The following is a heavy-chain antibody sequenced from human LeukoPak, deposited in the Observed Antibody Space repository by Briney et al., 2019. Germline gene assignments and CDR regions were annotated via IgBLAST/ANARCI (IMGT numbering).Heavy chain of an antibody. CDR1: GGSISSSSYY. CDR3: ARTDLITMVRGVTFDY. CDR2: IYYSGST. Sequence: PSETLSLTCTVSGGSISSSSYYWGWIRQPPGKGLEWIGSIYYSGSTYYNPSLKSRVTISVDTSKNQFSLKLSSVTAADTAVYYCARTDLITMVRGVTFDYWGQGTLVTVSS. V-gene: IGHV4-39*01. D-gene: IGHD3-10*01. J-gene: IGHJ4*02.